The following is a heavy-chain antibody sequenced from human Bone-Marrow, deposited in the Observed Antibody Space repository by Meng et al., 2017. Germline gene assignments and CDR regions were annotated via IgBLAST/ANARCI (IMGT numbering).Heavy chain of an antibody. CDR3: ARDSPGDETMDV. V-gene: IGHV3-74*01. D-gene: IGHD3-10*01. CDR1: GFSFSTYW. J-gene: IGHJ6*02. Sequence: GGSLRLSCAASGFSFSTYWMHWVRQVPGKGLVWVSQINPDGNIPTYADSVKGRFIISRDNARDTFYLQMKSLRADDTGVYFCARDSPGDETMDVWGQGTTVTVSS. CDR2: INPDGNIP.